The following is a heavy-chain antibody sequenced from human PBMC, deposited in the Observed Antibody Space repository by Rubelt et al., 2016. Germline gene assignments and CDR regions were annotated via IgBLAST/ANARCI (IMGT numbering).Heavy chain of an antibody. Sequence: QVTLRESGPALVKPTQTLTLTCTFSGFSLTTSGMCVSWIRQFPGKALEWLARIDWDDDKFYSTSLQTRLTISKDTSKNQVVLTMTNMDPVDTATYYCAHCRETEIFDFWGQGTLVTVSS. CDR3: AHCRETEIFDF. V-gene: IGHV2-70*17. D-gene: IGHD1-14*01. CDR2: IDWDDDK. CDR1: GFSLTTSGMC. J-gene: IGHJ4*02.